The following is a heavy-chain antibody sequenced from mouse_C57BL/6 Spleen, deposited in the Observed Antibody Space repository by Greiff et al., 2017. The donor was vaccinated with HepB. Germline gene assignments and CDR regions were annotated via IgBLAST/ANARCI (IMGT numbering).Heavy chain of an antibody. J-gene: IGHJ2*01. V-gene: IGHV1-61*01. D-gene: IGHD4-1*01. CDR1: GYTFTSYW. CDR3: AKEGLGAFDY. CDR2: IYPSDSET. Sequence: QVQLQQPGAELVRPGSSVKLSCKASGYTFTSYWMDWVKQRPGQGLEWIGNIYPSDSETHYNQKFKDKATLTVDKSSSTAYMQLSSLTSEDSAVYYCAKEGLGAFDYWGQGTTLTVSS.